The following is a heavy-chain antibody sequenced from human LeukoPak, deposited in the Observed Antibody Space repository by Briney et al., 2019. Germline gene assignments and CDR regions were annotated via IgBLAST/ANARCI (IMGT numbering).Heavy chain of an antibody. D-gene: IGHD6-13*01. V-gene: IGHV1-18*01. CDR3: AKVAGDRMDH. Sequence: AASVKVSCKASGYTFATYGFCWVRQAPGHGLEWMGWISANSGKTDYAQKFQGRVTMTTDTFTTTAYMELRSLRPDDTALYFCAKVAGDRMDHWGQGTLLTVSS. CDR1: GYTFATYG. CDR2: ISANSGKT. J-gene: IGHJ4*02.